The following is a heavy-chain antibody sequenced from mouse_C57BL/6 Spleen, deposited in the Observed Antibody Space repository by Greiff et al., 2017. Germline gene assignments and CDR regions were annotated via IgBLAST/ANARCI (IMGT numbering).Heavy chain of an antibody. J-gene: IGHJ3*01. Sequence: EVKLQESGPGLVKPSQSLSLTCSVTGYFITSGYYWNWIRQFPGNKLEWMGYISYDGSNNYNPSLKNRISITRDTSKNQFFLKLNSVTTEDTATYYCASYYAYWGQGTLVTVSA. V-gene: IGHV3-6*01. CDR3: ASYYAY. CDR1: GYFITSGYY. D-gene: IGHD1-1*01. CDR2: ISYDGSN.